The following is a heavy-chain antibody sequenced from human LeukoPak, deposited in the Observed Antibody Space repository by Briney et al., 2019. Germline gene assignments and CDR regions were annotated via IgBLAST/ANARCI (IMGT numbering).Heavy chain of an antibody. CDR3: ARVPGYSGYDFYFDY. V-gene: IGHV3-48*02. J-gene: IGHJ4*01. CDR1: GFTFCSYS. D-gene: IGHD5-12*01. CDR2: ISSSSSTI. Sequence: GGSLRLSCAASGFTFCSYSMNWVRQAPGKGLEWVSYISSSSSTIYYADSVKGRFTISRDNAKNSLYLQMNSLRDEDTAVYYCARVPGYSGYDFYFDYWGQGTLVTVSS.